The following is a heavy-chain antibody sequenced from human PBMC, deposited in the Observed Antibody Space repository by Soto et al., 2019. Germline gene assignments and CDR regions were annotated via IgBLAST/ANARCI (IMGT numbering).Heavy chain of an antibody. Sequence: PGGSLRLSCAASGFTFSSYAMSWVRQAPGKGLEWVSAISGSGGSTYYADSVKGRFTISRDNSKNTLYLQMNSLRAEDTAVYYCAKLRGGVILYYGMDVWGQGTTVTVSS. J-gene: IGHJ6*02. D-gene: IGHD3-16*02. CDR3: AKLRGGVILYYGMDV. CDR2: ISGSGGST. V-gene: IGHV3-23*01. CDR1: GFTFSSYA.